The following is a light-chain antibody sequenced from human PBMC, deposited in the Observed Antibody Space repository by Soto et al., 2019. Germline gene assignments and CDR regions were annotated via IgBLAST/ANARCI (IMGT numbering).Light chain of an antibody. Sequence: QSALTQPASVSGSPGQSITISCTGTSSDVGGYNYVSWYQQHPGNAPKLIIYDVSNRHSGVSNRFSGSKSGNTASLTISGLQAEDEADYYCSSYTSSSTVVFAGGTQLTVL. V-gene: IGLV2-14*01. J-gene: IGLJ2*01. CDR3: SSYTSSSTVV. CDR2: DVS. CDR1: SSDVGGYNY.